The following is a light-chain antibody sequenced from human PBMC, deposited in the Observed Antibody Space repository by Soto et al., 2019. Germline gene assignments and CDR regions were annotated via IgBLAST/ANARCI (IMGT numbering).Light chain of an antibody. CDR2: DVT. CDR1: SSDVGGYNS. Sequence: QSALTQPRSVSESPGQSGTISCTGTSSDVGGYNSVSWYQQRPGKAPKVMIYDVTKRPSGVPDRFSGSKSGNTASLTISGLQAEDEADYYCCSYAGSYIYVFATGTKLTVL. CDR3: CSYAGSYIYV. V-gene: IGLV2-11*01. J-gene: IGLJ1*01.